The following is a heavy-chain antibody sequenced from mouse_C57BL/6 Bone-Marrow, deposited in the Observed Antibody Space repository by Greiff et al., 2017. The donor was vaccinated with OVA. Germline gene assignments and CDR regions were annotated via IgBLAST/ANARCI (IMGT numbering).Heavy chain of an antibody. V-gene: IGHV5-9-1*02. D-gene: IGHD2-1*01. CDR1: GFTFSSYA. CDR3: TRLLDAMDY. Sequence: DVQLVESGAGLVKPGGSLKLSCAASGFTFSSYAMSWVRQTPEKRLEWVAYISSGGDYIYYADTVKGRFTIARDNARNTLYLQMSSLKSEDTAMYYCTRLLDAMDYWGQGTSVTVSS. CDR2: ISSGGDYI. J-gene: IGHJ4*01.